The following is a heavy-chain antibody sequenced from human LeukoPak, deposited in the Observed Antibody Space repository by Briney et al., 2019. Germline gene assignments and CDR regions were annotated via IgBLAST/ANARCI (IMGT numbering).Heavy chain of an antibody. Sequence: SETLSLTCAVYGGSFSGYYWSWIRQPPGKGPEWIGEINHSGSTNYNPSLKSRVTISVDTSKNQFSLKLSSVTAADTAVYYCARGNTYNWNYVGAFDIWGQGTMVTVSS. CDR1: GGSFSGYY. CDR3: ARGNTYNWNYVGAFDI. CDR2: INHSGST. D-gene: IGHD1-7*01. V-gene: IGHV4-34*01. J-gene: IGHJ3*02.